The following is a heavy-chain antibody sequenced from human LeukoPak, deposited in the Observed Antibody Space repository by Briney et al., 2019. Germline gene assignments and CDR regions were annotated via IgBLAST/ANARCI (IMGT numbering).Heavy chain of an antibody. V-gene: IGHV1-8*01. J-gene: IGHJ6*02. D-gene: IGHD3-10*01. Sequence: NSXNTGYAQKFQGRVTMTRNTSISTAYMELSSLRSEDTAVYYCASAGVRGVTTGPYYYYYGMDVWGQGTTVTVSS. CDR3: ASAGVRGVTTGPYYYYYGMDV. CDR2: NSXNT.